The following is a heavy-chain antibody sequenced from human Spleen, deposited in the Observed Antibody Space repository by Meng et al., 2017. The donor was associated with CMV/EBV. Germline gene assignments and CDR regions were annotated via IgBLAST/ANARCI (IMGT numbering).Heavy chain of an antibody. CDR2: IGHSGFT. Sequence: QPQLQESGPGLVGPSEALALTCSVSGGSISTSGYYWGWIRQPPGKGLEWIGSIGHSGFTYYTPSLKSRVTVSIDTSRNQFSLWLTSVTAADTAVYYCVRSSAWVRTGFDPWGQGTLVTVSS. D-gene: IGHD6-19*01. CDR1: GGSISTSGYY. CDR3: VRSSAWVRTGFDP. V-gene: IGHV4-39*01. J-gene: IGHJ5*02.